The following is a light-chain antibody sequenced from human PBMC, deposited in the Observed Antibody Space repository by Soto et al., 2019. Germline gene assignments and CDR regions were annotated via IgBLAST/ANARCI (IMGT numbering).Light chain of an antibody. CDR3: QKYNSAPLT. Sequence: DIQITKSPSSLSSSGGDRVAITCLWSLPISNYLAWYQQKPGKIPNLLIYAASTLQAGVPSRFSGSGSGTDFTLTISSLQPEHVAAYYCQKYNSAPLTFGGVTMMDIK. V-gene: IGKV1-27*01. CDR2: AAS. CDR1: LPISNY. J-gene: IGKJ4*01.